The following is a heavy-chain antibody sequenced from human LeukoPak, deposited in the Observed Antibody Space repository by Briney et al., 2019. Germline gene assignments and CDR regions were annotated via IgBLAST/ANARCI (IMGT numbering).Heavy chain of an antibody. V-gene: IGHV4-31*03. CDR3: ASQGYGGNPFDY. D-gene: IGHD4-23*01. CDR1: GGSISSGGYY. Sequence: SETLSLTCTVSGGSISSGGYYWSWVRQHPGKGLEWIGYICYSGSTYYNPCLKSRVTISVDTSKNQFSLKLSSVTAADTAVYYCASQGYGGNPFDYWGQGTLVTVSS. CDR2: ICYSGST. J-gene: IGHJ4*02.